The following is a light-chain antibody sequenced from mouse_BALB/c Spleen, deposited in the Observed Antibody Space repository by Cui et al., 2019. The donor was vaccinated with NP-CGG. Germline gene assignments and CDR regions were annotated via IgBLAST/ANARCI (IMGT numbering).Light chain of an antibody. Sequence: QTVVCQESVLTTSPGETITLTCRSNTGAVTTINYANWVQEKPDHLFTGLIGGTNNRAPGVPARFSGSLIGDKAALTITGAQTEDEAIYFCALWYSNHWVFGGGTKLTVL. CDR3: ALWYSNHWV. V-gene: IGLV1*01. CDR2: GTN. J-gene: IGLJ1*01. CDR1: TGAVTTINY.